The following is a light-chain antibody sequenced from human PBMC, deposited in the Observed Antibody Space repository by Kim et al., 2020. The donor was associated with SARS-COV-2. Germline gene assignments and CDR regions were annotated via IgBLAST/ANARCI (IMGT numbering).Light chain of an antibody. CDR2: EDD. Sequence: NFMLTQPHSVSESPGKTVPIFCTRSGGSIDDNYVQWYQQRPGGVPTTVIYEDDQRPSGVSDRFSGSIDNSTNSASLTISGLKTEDEADYYCQSYNRSSVVFGEGTQLTVL. V-gene: IGLV6-57*04. CDR1: GGSIDDNY. CDR3: QSYNRSSVV. J-gene: IGLJ2*01.